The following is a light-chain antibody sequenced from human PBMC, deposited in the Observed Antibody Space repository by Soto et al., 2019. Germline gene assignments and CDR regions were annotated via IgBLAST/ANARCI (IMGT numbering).Light chain of an antibody. CDR1: SSDVGSYNV. V-gene: IGLV2-23*02. J-gene: IGLJ2*01. CDR3: CSYAGSSTYVI. Sequence: QSALTQPASVSGSPGKSITIPCTGTSSDVGSYNVVSWYQQHPGKAPKLMIYDVSQRPSGVSNRFSGSKSGNTASLTISELQAEDEADYYCCSYAGSSTYVIFGGGTKLTVL. CDR2: DVS.